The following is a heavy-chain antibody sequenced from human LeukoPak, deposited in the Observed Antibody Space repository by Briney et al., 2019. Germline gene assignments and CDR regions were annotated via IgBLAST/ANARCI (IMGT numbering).Heavy chain of an antibody. Sequence: ASVKVSCKASGYTFTGYHMHWVRQTPGHGLEWVGWINPNVGVTNYAQKFQGRVTMTRDMSITVGYMELSSLRSDDTAVYYCASAFYLVGATGWSMDYWGQGTLVTVSS. V-gene: IGHV1-2*02. CDR1: GYTFTGYH. CDR2: INPNVGVT. J-gene: IGHJ4*02. D-gene: IGHD1-26*01. CDR3: ASAFYLVGATGWSMDY.